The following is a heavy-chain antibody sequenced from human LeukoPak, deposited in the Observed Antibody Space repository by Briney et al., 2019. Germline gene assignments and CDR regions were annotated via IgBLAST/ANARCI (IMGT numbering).Heavy chain of an antibody. Sequence: GASVKVSCKSSGYTFTSYGISWVRQAPGQGLEWMGWISAYNGNTNYAQKLQGRVTMTTDTSTSTAYMELRSLRSDDTAVYHCAREGDYGDYPDCYYYGMDVWGQGTTVTVSS. D-gene: IGHD4-17*01. CDR1: GYTFTSYG. CDR3: AREGDYGDYPDCYYYGMDV. CDR2: ISAYNGNT. J-gene: IGHJ6*02. V-gene: IGHV1-18*01.